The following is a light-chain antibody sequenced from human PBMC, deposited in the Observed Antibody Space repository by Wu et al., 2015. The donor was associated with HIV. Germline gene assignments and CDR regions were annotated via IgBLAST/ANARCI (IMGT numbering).Light chain of an antibody. CDR1: QDIINY. CDR2: DAS. Sequence: DIQMTQSPSSLSASVGDRVTITCQASQDIINYLNWYQQKPGKPPKLLIYDASNLETGVPSRFSGSGSGTHFTFTITSLQPEDIATYYCQQYDDLRLTFGPGTKVNIE. V-gene: IGKV1-33*01. J-gene: IGKJ3*01. CDR3: QQYDDLRLT.